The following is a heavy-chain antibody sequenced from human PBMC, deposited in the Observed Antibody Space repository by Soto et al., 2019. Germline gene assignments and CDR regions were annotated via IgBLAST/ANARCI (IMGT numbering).Heavy chain of an antibody. J-gene: IGHJ4*02. CDR3: ATSRDATSGGLDY. Sequence: ASVKVSCKASGYTFTGYHMHWVRQAPGQGLEWMGWINPNSGGTNYAQKFQGWVTMTRDTSISTAYMELSRLRSDDTAVYYCATSRDATSGGLDYWGQGTLVTVSS. D-gene: IGHD6-19*01. CDR1: GYTFTGYH. CDR2: INPNSGGT. V-gene: IGHV1-2*04.